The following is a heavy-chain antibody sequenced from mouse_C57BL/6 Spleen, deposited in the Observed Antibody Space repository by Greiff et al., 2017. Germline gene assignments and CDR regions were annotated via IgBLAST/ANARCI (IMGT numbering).Heavy chain of an antibody. CDR2: INPGSGGT. J-gene: IGHJ2*01. CDR1: GYAFTNYL. CDR3: ARSYYGSRLDY. D-gene: IGHD1-1*01. V-gene: IGHV1-54*01. Sequence: VQVEESGAELVRPGTSVQVSCKASGYAFTNYLIEWVKQRPGQGLEWIGVINPGSGGTNYNEKFKGKATLTADKSSSTAYMQLSSLTSDDSSVYFCARSYYGSRLDYRGQGTTLTVSS.